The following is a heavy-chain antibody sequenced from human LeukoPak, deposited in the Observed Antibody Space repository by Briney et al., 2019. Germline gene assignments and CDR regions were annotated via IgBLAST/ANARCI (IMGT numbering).Heavy chain of an antibody. V-gene: IGHV1-18*01. D-gene: IGHD3-10*01. J-gene: IGHJ5*02. CDR2: ISAYNGNT. CDR1: GYTFTSYG. Sequence: GASVTVSCKASGYTFTSYGISWVRQAPGQGLEWMGWISAYNGNTNYAQKLQGRVTMTTDTSTSTAYMELSSLRSEDTAVYYCAREGAMIRGVIINWFDPWGQGTLVTVSS. CDR3: AREGAMIRGVIINWFDP.